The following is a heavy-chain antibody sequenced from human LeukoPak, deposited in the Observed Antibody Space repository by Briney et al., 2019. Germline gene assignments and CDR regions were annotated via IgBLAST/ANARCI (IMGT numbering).Heavy chain of an antibody. CDR3: ARESPLSGYYASYNWFDP. CDR1: GYTFTSYD. V-gene: IGHV1-18*01. Sequence: GASVKVSCKASGYTFTSYDINWVRQATGQGLEWMGWISAYNGNTNYAQKLQGRVTMTTDTSTSTAYMELRSLRSDDTAVYYCARESPLSGYYASYNWFDPWGQGTLVTVSS. D-gene: IGHD3-22*01. J-gene: IGHJ5*02. CDR2: ISAYNGNT.